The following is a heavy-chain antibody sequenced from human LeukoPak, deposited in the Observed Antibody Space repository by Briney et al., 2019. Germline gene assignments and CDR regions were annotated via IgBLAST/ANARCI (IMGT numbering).Heavy chain of an antibody. J-gene: IGHJ4*02. D-gene: IGHD5-18*01. CDR3: ARKDTAMAYFDY. Sequence: SETLSLTCTVSGGSVSSGSYYWSWIRQPPGKGLEWIGYIYYSGSTNYNPSLKSRVTISVDTSKNQFSLKLSSVTAADTAVYYCARKDTAMAYFDYWGQGTLVTVSS. CDR1: GGSVSSGSYY. CDR2: IYYSGST. V-gene: IGHV4-61*01.